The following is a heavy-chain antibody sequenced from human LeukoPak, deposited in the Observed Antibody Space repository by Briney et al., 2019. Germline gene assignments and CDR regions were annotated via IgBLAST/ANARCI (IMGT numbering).Heavy chain of an antibody. J-gene: IGHJ4*02. CDR1: GGSISSYY. Sequence: SETLSLTCTVSGGSISSYYWTWIRQPPGKGLEWIGYMYDNGSTNYNSSLKSRVTISGDTSKNQFSLKLSSVTAADTAVYYCARALKTGTAAFDYWGQGTLVTVSS. CDR2: MYDNGST. CDR3: ARALKTGTAAFDY. V-gene: IGHV4-59*08. D-gene: IGHD1-1*01.